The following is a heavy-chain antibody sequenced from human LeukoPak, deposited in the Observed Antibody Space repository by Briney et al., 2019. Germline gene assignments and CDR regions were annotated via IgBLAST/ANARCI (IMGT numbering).Heavy chain of an antibody. V-gene: IGHV3-48*01. CDR1: GFTFSIYS. Sequence: PGGSLRLSCAASGFTFSIYSMNWVRQAPGKGLEWISHISSSSSTIYYADSVKGRFTISRDNAKNSLYLQMNSLRAEDTAVYYCARDIVVLPAALGNYMDVWGKGTTVTVSS. D-gene: IGHD2-2*01. CDR3: ARDIVVLPAALGNYMDV. CDR2: ISSSSSTI. J-gene: IGHJ6*03.